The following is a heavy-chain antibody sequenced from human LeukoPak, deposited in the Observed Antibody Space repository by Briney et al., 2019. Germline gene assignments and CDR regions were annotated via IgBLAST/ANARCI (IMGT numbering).Heavy chain of an antibody. Sequence: PSETLSLTCTVSGGSISSSSYYWGWIRQPPGKGLEWIGSIYYSGSTYYNPSLKSRVTISVDTSKNQFSLKLSSVTAADTAVYYCARLPKGSCYACAWRWFDPWGQGTLVTVSS. J-gene: IGHJ5*02. CDR3: ARLPKGSCYACAWRWFDP. CDR2: IYYSGST. CDR1: GGSISSSSYY. D-gene: IGHD2-2*01. V-gene: IGHV4-39*01.